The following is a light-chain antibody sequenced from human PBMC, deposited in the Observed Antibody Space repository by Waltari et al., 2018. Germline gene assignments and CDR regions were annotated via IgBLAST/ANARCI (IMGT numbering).Light chain of an antibody. Sequence: DIQMTQSPPSLSASVGDRVTITCRASQSITSYLHWYQQKPGKTPKLLIYAATSLQSGVPSRCGGSGAGTGVDHSISRLQPEGVATYYGEQRYTIPGKFGQGTKVEV. V-gene: IGKV1-39*01. CDR1: QSITSY. CDR3: EQRYTIPGK. J-gene: IGKJ1*01. CDR2: AAT.